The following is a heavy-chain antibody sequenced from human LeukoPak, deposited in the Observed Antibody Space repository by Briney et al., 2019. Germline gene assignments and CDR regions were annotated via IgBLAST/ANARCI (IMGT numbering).Heavy chain of an antibody. CDR2: TSNDESNK. D-gene: IGHD2/OR15-2a*01. Sequence: GRSLRLSCAASGFTFSNFAMPWVRQAPGKGLEWVAFTSNDESNKNYADSVKGRFTISRDNSKNTLYLQMNSLRDEDTAVYYCARNRFLDYCGQGTLVTVSS. J-gene: IGHJ4*02. CDR1: GFTFSNFA. V-gene: IGHV3-30*04. CDR3: ARNRFLDY.